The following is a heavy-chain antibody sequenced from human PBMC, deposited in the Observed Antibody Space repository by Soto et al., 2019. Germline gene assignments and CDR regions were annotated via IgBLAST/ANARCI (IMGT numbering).Heavy chain of an antibody. CDR3: AREAAAAGKYYFDY. CDR2: ISSSSSYI. CDR1: GVPFSSYS. Sequence: GGSLRLSCASSGVPFSSYSMNWVRQAPGKGLEWVSSISSSSSYIYYADSVKGRFTISRDNAKNSLYLQMNSLRAEDTAVYYCAREAAAAGKYYFDYWGQGTLVTVSS. D-gene: IGHD6-13*01. V-gene: IGHV3-21*01. J-gene: IGHJ4*02.